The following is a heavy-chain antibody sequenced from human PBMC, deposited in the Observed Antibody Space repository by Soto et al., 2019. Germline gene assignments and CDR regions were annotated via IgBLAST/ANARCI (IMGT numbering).Heavy chain of an antibody. V-gene: IGHV4-34*01. CDR3: ARDGFCTSTTCRVGNWFDP. Sequence: SETLSLTCVVYGGSFSGCYWSWIRQSPGKGLEWIGGINHRGSTNYNPSLESRVTISVDTSKNQFSLKLPSVTAADTAMYYCARDGFCTSTTCRVGNWFDPWGQGTLVT. D-gene: IGHD2-2*01. CDR2: INHRGST. J-gene: IGHJ5*02. CDR1: GGSFSGCY.